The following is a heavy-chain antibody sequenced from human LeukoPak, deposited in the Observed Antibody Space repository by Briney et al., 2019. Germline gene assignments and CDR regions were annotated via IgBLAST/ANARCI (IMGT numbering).Heavy chain of an antibody. CDR3: ARDIAASTYYYDTSGYY. CDR1: GFTFNSFA. J-gene: IGHJ4*02. CDR2: IKQDGSEK. Sequence: SGGSLRLSCAASGFTFNSFAMNWVRQTPGKGLEWVANIKQDGSEKYYVDSVKGRFTISRDNAKNSLYLQMNSLRAEDTAVYYCARDIAASTYYYDTSGYYWGQGTLVTVSS. V-gene: IGHV3-7*01. D-gene: IGHD3-22*01.